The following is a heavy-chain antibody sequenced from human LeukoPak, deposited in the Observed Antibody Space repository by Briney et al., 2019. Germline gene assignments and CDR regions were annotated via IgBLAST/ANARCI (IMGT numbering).Heavy chain of an antibody. J-gene: IGHJ6*02. CDR3: ARHEEWLRFPADFGMDV. Sequence: SETLSLTCTVTGGSINSYYWSWIRQPPGKGLEWVGYIYSGGYTKYNPSLKNRVTISIAASENQFSLKLNSVTAADTAVYYCARHEEWLRFPADFGMDVWGQGTTVTVSS. CDR2: IYSGGYT. V-gene: IGHV4-59*08. CDR1: GGSINSYY. D-gene: IGHD5-12*01.